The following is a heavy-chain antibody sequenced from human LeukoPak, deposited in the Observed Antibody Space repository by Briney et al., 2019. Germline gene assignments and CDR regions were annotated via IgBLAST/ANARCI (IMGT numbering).Heavy chain of an antibody. CDR1: GGTFSSYA. Sequence: SVKVSCTASGGTFSSYAISWVRQAPGQGLEWMGGIIPIFGTANYAQKFQGRVTITADESTSTAYMELSSLRSEDTAVYYCASEYSSSPLYYDSSGSPLDYWGQGTLVTVSS. V-gene: IGHV1-69*13. CDR2: IIPIFGTA. J-gene: IGHJ4*02. D-gene: IGHD3-22*01. CDR3: ASEYSSSPLYYDSSGSPLDY.